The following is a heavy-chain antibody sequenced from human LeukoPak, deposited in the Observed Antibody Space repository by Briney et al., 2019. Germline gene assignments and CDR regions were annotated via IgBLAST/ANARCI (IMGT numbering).Heavy chain of an antibody. CDR2: TYSSVST. D-gene: IGHD1-26*01. V-gene: IGHV4-39*01. J-gene: IGHJ4*02. Sequence: SETLSLTCTVSGGSISSNAYYWAWIRQPPGKGLEWIGSTYSSVSTYYNPSLKSRVTISVDTSKNQFSLRLSSVTAADTALYYCAYSGSYGHLGYWGQGIPVTVSS. CDR1: GGSISSNAYY. CDR3: AYSGSYGHLGY.